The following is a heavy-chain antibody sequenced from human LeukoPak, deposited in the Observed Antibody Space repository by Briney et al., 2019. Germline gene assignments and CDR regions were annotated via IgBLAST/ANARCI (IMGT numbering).Heavy chain of an antibody. D-gene: IGHD6-13*01. CDR2: ISNSGSSI. V-gene: IGHV3-11*04. CDR3: ARFIAAPYYFDY. J-gene: IGHJ4*02. CDR1: GFTFSDSY. Sequence: PGGSLRLSCAASGFTFSDSYMTWIRQAPGKGLEWVSYISNSGSSIYYADSVKGRFTTSRDNAKNSLYLQMNSLRAEDTAVYYCARFIAAPYYFDYWGRGTLVTVSS.